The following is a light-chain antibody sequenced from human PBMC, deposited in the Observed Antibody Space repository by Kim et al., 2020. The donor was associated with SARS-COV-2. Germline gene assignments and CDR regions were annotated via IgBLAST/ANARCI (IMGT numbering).Light chain of an antibody. CDR2: GAS. CDR1: QSVSSSY. J-gene: IGKJ4*01. V-gene: IGKV3-20*01. Sequence: APGERATLSCRASQSVSSSYLAWYQQKPGQAPRLLIYGASSRATGIPDRFSGSGSGTDFSLTISRLEPEDFAVYYCQQYGSSPLTFGGGTKVDIK. CDR3: QQYGSSPLT.